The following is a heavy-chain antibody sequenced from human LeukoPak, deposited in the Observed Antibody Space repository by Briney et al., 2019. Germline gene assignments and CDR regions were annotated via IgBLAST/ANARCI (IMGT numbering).Heavy chain of an antibody. CDR2: LRYDGITK. J-gene: IGHJ6*04. CDR1: GFTFDNYV. V-gene: IGHV3-30*02. Sequence: GGSLRLSCEASGFTFDNYVMHWVRQAPGKGLEWVASLRYDGITKFYADSVKGRFSISRDVSNNTLFLQMNSLRVEDTALYYCARDGTPIHSSGWVYMDVWGKGTTVTISS. D-gene: IGHD6-25*01. CDR3: ARDGTPIHSSGWVYMDV.